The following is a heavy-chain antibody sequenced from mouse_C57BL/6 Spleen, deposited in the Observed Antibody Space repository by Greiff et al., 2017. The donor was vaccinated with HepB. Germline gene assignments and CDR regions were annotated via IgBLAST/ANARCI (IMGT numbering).Heavy chain of an antibody. CDR3: ARSYGYDGDFAY. CDR1: GYTFTSYW. CDR2: IDPSDSYT. J-gene: IGHJ3*01. V-gene: IGHV1-50*01. D-gene: IGHD2-2*01. Sequence: QVQLQQPGAELVKPGASVKLSCKASGYTFTSYWMQWVKQRPGQGLEWIGEIDPSDSYTNYNQKFKGKATLTVDTSSSTAYMQLSSLTSEDSAVYYCARSYGYDGDFAYWGQGTLVTVSA.